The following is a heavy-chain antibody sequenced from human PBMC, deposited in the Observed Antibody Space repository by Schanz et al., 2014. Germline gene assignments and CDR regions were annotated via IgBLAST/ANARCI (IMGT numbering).Heavy chain of an antibody. CDR1: GFTFSYYN. V-gene: IGHV3-21*02. Sequence: DVQLVESGGGLVKPGGSLRLSCAASGFTFSYYNMNWVRQAPGKGLEWVSSISNGGGYIYYADSVKGRFSVSRDNSKNTLYLQMNSLRADDTAVYYCAKDQLANYRGSGYNWFDPWGQGTLVTVSS. J-gene: IGHJ5*02. CDR3: AKDQLANYRGSGYNWFDP. CDR2: ISNGGGYI. D-gene: IGHD3-10*01.